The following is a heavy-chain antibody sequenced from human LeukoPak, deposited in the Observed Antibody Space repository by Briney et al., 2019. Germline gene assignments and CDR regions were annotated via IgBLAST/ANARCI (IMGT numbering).Heavy chain of an antibody. V-gene: IGHV3-48*01. CDR1: GFTFTIFG. J-gene: IGHJ3*02. D-gene: IGHD3-3*01. CDR3: ARTYDFGRGPPGDAFDN. Sequence: GGSLRLSCAASGFTFTIFGFNWVRQAPGKVPERVSCIDARSGITYYADSVQGRFTISRDNAQASVFLQMNSLRADDTAVYYCARTYDFGRGPPGDAFDNWGPGTLVTVSS. CDR2: IDARSGIT.